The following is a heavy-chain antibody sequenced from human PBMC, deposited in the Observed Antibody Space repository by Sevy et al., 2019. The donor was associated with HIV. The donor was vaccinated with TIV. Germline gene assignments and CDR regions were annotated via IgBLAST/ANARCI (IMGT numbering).Heavy chain of an antibody. CDR1: GFTFSSHG. CDR3: AKLRSAFGPLDY. J-gene: IGHJ4*02. CDR2: ISYDGSKK. D-gene: IGHD3-16*01. V-gene: IGHV3-30*18. Sequence: GGSLRLSCAASGFTFSSHGMHWVRQAPGKGLEWVAFISYDGSKKDYADSVKGRFTISRENSKNTWYLQMNSLRAEDTAVYSCAKLRSAFGPLDYWGQGTLVTVSS.